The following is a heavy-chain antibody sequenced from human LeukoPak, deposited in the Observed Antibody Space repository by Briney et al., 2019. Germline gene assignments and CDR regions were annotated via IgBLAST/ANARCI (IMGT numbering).Heavy chain of an antibody. J-gene: IGHJ4*02. CDR2: IYYSGST. D-gene: IGHD3/OR15-3a*01. V-gene: IGHV4-59*08. Sequence: SETLSLTCTVSGGSISNYYWRWIRQPPGQGLEWIGYIYYSGSTNYNPSLKSRVTISLHTSKNQFSLKLSSVTAADTAVYYCARKRVDWLSRGAYFDYWGQGTLVTVSS. CDR1: GGSISNYY. CDR3: ARKRVDWLSRGAYFDY.